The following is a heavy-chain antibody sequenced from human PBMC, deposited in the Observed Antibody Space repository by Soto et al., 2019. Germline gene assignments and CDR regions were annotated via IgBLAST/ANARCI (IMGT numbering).Heavy chain of an antibody. J-gene: IGHJ6*03. CDR1: GFIFGDYA. CDR2: IRAKAFSGTT. D-gene: IGHD3-10*01. CDR3: GRQAGPITRLRGDVDV. Sequence: EVQLVESGGGLVQPGRSLTLSCAGSGFIFGDYALAWFRQSPEKGLVWVGFIRAKAFSGTTEYAASVEGRFTISRNTSKNIVFLQMNGLQAEDTAVYYCGRQAGPITRLRGDVDVWSRGTTVTVSS. V-gene: IGHV3-49*03.